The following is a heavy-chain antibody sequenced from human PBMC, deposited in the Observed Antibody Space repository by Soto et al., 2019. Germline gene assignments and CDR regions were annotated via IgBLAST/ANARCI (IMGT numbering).Heavy chain of an antibody. Sequence: EVQLMESGGGLVQPGGSLRLSCVASGFTFSNYWIHWVRQAPGKGLVWVSRINSDGSTRSYAESVKGRFTISRDNVKNTLYLQMNSLRAEDTAVYYCVTSGGFDHWGQGTLVTVSS. CDR3: VTSGGFDH. D-gene: IGHD3-16*01. V-gene: IGHV3-74*01. CDR1: GFTFSNYW. CDR2: INSDGSTR. J-gene: IGHJ5*02.